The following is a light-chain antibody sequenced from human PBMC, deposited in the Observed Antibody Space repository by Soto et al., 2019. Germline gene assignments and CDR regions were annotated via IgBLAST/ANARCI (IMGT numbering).Light chain of an antibody. J-gene: IGLJ1*01. CDR3: CSYAGTRTSWV. V-gene: IGLV2-8*01. Sequence: QSALTQPPSASGSPGQSVTISCTGTSSDVGGYNYVSWYQQYPGKAPKLMIYEVNKRPSGVPDRFSGSKSGNTASLTISGLQAEDEADYHCCSYAGTRTSWVFGTGTKLTVL. CDR2: EVN. CDR1: SSDVGGYNY.